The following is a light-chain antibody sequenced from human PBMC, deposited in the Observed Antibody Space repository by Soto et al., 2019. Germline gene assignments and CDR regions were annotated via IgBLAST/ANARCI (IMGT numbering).Light chain of an antibody. CDR3: QQYDSVFT. CDR1: QGITNY. CDR2: GAS. J-gene: IGKJ5*01. Sequence: DIQVTQSPSSLSASVGDRVTITCQASQGITNYLNWYQQKPGKAPKLLIYGASNLETGVPTRFSGSGSGTDFTLTISSLQAEDIATYFCQQYDSVFTFGQGTRLESK. V-gene: IGKV1-33*01.